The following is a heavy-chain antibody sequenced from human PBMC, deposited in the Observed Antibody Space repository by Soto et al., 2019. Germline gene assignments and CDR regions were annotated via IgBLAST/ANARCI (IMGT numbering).Heavy chain of an antibody. CDR1: GFTFSSYA. J-gene: IGHJ6*02. CDR2: ISGSGGST. Sequence: PGGSLRLSCAASGFTFSSYAMSWVRQAPGKGLEWVSAISGSGGSTYYADSVKGRFTISRDNSKNTLYLQMNSLRAEDTAVYYCAKAYCGGDCYFQSYYYYYGMDVWGQGTTVTVSS. D-gene: IGHD2-21*02. CDR3: AKAYCGGDCYFQSYYYYYGMDV. V-gene: IGHV3-23*01.